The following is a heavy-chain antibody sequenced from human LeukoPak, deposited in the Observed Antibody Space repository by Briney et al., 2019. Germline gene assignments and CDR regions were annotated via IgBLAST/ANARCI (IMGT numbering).Heavy chain of an antibody. CDR2: IKQDGSER. D-gene: IGHD5-18*01. J-gene: IGHJ4*02. CDR1: GFTFSSFW. Sequence: PGGSLRLSCAASGFTFSSFWMNWVRQAPGKGLEWVANIKQDGSERNYVDSVKGRSTISRDNAKNSLLLQMNSLRVEDTAVYYCARGGTRGYSPVDYWGQGILVTVSS. V-gene: IGHV3-7*03. CDR3: ARGGTRGYSPVDY.